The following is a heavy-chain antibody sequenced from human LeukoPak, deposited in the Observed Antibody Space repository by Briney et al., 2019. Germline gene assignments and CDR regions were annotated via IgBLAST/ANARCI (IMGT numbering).Heavy chain of an antibody. D-gene: IGHD3-10*01. V-gene: IGHV4-30-4*01. CDR3: ARENYGSGKGDYGMDV. CDR1: GGSISSGDYY. J-gene: IGHJ6*02. Sequence: ASQTLSLTCTVSGGSISSGDYYWSWIRQPPGKGLEWIGYIYYSGSTYYNPSLKSRVTISVDTSKNQFSLKLSSVTAADPAVYYCARENYGSGKGDYGMDVWGQGTTVTVSS. CDR2: IYYSGST.